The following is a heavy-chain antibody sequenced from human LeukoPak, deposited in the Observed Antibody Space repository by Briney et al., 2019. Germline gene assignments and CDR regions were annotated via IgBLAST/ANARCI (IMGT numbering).Heavy chain of an antibody. CDR3: TRAPLGGSYDY. V-gene: IGHV3-21*01. D-gene: IGHD1-26*01. J-gene: IGHJ4*02. CDR1: GFTFNSYS. Sequence: PGGSLRLSCAASGFTFNSYSMNWVRQAPGKGLEWVSSIGGRKNYIDYADSIKGRFTTSRDNTKKSLYLQMNNLRAEDTAVYYCTRAPLGGSYDYWGQGTLVTVSS. CDR2: IGGRKNYI.